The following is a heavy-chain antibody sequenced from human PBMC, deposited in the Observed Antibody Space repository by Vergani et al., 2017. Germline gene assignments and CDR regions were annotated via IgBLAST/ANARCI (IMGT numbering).Heavy chain of an antibody. D-gene: IGHD1-14*01. V-gene: IGHV1-8*03. CDR3: TRGLPRTLTTETYYNDD. CDR1: GYSFTTYD. Sequence: QVQLVQSGAEVKKPGASVKVSCKASGYSFTTYDINWVRQALGHGLEWVGWINPNSGNTGYARRFEGRVTITRDTAISTAYMELSGLYSDDTAVYYCTRGLPRTLTTETYYNDDWGQGTLVSVSP. CDR2: INPNSGNT. J-gene: IGHJ4*02.